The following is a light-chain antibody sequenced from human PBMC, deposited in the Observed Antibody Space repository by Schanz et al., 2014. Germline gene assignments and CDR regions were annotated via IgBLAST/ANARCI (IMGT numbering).Light chain of an antibody. V-gene: IGLV2-8*01. CDR1: TNYGGSYNL. J-gene: IGLJ2*01. Sequence: QSALTQPASVSGSPGQSITVSCTATTNYGGSYNLVSWYQQSPGKAPQLMIYEVSTRPSGVPDRFSGSKSGNTASLTVSGLQAEDEADYYCSSYAGNNNFVVFGGGTKLTVL. CDR3: SSYAGNNNFVV. CDR2: EVS.